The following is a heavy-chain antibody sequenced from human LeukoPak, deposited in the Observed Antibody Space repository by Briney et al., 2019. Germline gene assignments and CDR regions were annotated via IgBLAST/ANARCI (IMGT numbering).Heavy chain of an antibody. CDR3: ARLYYDSSGYYQICYFDY. Sequence: SETLSLTCTVSGGSISSSGYYWGWIRQPPGKGLEWIGSIYYSGSTYYNPSLKSRVTISGDTSKNQFSLNLSSVTAADTAVYYCARLYYDSSGYYQICYFDYWGQGTLVTVSS. D-gene: IGHD3-22*01. CDR1: GGSISSSGYY. V-gene: IGHV4-39*01. J-gene: IGHJ4*02. CDR2: IYYSGST.